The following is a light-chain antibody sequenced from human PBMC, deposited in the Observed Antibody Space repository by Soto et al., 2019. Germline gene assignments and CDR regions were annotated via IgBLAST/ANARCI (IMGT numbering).Light chain of an antibody. Sequence: QSVLTQPASVSGSPGQSITISCTGTSRDIGGYNLVSWYQQHPGRAPKVMMYEGNKRPSRVSNRFSASKSGNTASLTISGLQAEDEADYYCCSYAGFSTVVFGGGTKVTVL. CDR3: CSYAGFSTVV. J-gene: IGLJ1*01. V-gene: IGLV2-23*03. CDR2: EGN. CDR1: SRDIGGYNL.